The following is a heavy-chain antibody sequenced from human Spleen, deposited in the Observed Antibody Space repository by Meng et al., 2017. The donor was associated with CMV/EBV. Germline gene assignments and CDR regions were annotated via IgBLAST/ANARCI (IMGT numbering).Heavy chain of an antibody. D-gene: IGHD1-26*01. V-gene: IGHV3-30*02. Sequence: GGSLRLSCAASGFTFSSYWMSWVRQAPGKGLEWVAFIRYDGRNKNYADSVKGRFTISRDNSKNTLFLQMNSLRTEDTAVYYCAKDREPWAPFDYWGQGTPVTVSS. CDR3: AKDREPWAPFDY. CDR2: IRYDGRNK. CDR1: GFTFSSYW. J-gene: IGHJ4*02.